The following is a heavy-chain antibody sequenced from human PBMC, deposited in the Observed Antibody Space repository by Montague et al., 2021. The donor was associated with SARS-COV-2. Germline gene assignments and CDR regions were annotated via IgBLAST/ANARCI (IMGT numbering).Heavy chain of an antibody. J-gene: IGHJ3*02. V-gene: IGHV4-34*01. CDR2: VNQSGTT. D-gene: IGHD2-15*01. CDR1: GGSFSNYY. Sequence: SETLSLTCAISGGSFSNYYWSWIRQPPGKGLEWIGEVNQSGTTIYNPSVKSGVTISEDASKNQFYLRLNSVTAADTAVYYCARGRRAVVEPGAGPAGRAFDIWGQGTMVTVSS. CDR3: ARGRRAVVEPGAGPAGRAFDI.